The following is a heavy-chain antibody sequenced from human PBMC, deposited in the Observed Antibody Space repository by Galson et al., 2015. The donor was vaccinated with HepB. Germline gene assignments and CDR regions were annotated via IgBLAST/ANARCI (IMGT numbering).Heavy chain of an antibody. V-gene: IGHV6-1*01. CDR1: GDSVSSNSAA. Sequence: CAISGDSVSSNSAAWNWIRQSPSRGLEWLGRTYYRSKWYNDYAVSVKSRITINPDTSKNQFSLQLNSVTPEDTAVYCCAREGGDIAVGYFDYWGQGTLVTVSS. D-gene: IGHD6-19*01. CDR3: AREGGDIAVGYFDY. J-gene: IGHJ4*02. CDR2: TYYRSKWYN.